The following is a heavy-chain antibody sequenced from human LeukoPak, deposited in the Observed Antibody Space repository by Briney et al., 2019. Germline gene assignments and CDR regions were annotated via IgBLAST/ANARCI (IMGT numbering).Heavy chain of an antibody. V-gene: IGHV3-48*02. Sequence: AGGSLRLSCVASGFTFSNAWMNWVRQAPGKGLEWVSYISGSSSTIYYADSVKGRFTISRDNAKNSLYLQMNSLRDEDTAVYYCARDGTMDGPDFDYWGQGTLVTVSS. CDR2: ISGSSSTI. CDR1: GFTFSNAW. CDR3: ARDGTMDGPDFDY. D-gene: IGHD3-10*01. J-gene: IGHJ4*02.